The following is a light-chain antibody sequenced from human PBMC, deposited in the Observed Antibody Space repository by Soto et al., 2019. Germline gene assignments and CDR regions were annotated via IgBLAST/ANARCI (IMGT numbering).Light chain of an antibody. CDR2: GAS. Sequence: IVITRSPATLSESPGERVALSCRASQSVNIHLAWYQQKPGQAPRLLIYGASARATGIPAKFSGSGSGTDFTLTISSLQPEDFATYYCQQSYSPPPVTFGQGTRLEIK. CDR3: QQSYSPPPVT. V-gene: IGKV3D-15*01. CDR1: QSVNIH. J-gene: IGKJ5*01.